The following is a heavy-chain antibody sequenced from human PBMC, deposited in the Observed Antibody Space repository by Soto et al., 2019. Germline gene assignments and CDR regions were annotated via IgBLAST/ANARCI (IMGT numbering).Heavy chain of an antibody. J-gene: IGHJ3*02. Sequence: QVQLQESGPGLVKPSQTLSLTCTVSGGSISSGGYYWSWIRQHPGKGLEWIGYIYYSGSTYYNPYLKSRVNISVDTSKNQFSLKLSSVSAADTAVYYCASNAGDTIFGVVIMGAFNIWGQGTMVTVSS. V-gene: IGHV4-31*03. CDR3: ASNAGDTIFGVVIMGAFNI. CDR1: GGSISSGGYY. D-gene: IGHD3-3*01. CDR2: IYYSGST.